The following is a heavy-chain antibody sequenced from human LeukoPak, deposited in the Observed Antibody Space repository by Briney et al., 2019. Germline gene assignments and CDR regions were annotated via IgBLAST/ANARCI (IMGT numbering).Heavy chain of an antibody. D-gene: IGHD6-13*01. CDR1: GYTFTSYY. J-gene: IGHJ4*02. V-gene: IGHV1-46*01. CDR2: INPSGGST. Sequence: ASVKVSCKASGYTFTSYYMHWVRQAPGQGLEWMGIINPSGGSTSYAQKFQGRVTMTRDTSTSTVYMELSRLRSEDTAVYYCARWGIAAAGINYWGQGILVTVSS. CDR3: ARWGIAAAGINY.